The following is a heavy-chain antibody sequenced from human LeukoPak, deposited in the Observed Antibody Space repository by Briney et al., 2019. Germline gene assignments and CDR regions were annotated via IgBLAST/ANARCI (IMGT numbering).Heavy chain of an antibody. Sequence: GGSLRLSCAASGFTFSSYGMHWVRQAPGKGLEWVAVIWYDGSNKYYADSVKGRFTISRDNSKNTLYLQMNSLRAEDTAVYYCARAAGRGYYDSSGYFDYWGQGTLVTVSS. CDR3: ARAAGRGYYDSSGYFDY. CDR2: IWYDGSNK. D-gene: IGHD3-22*01. J-gene: IGHJ4*02. V-gene: IGHV3-33*01. CDR1: GFTFSSYG.